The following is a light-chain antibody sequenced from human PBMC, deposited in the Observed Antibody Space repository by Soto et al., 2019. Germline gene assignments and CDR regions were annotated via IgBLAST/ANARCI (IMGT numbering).Light chain of an antibody. J-gene: IGKJ1*01. CDR3: QRYNSYSEA. V-gene: IGKV1-5*03. CDR1: QTISSW. CDR2: KAS. Sequence: DIQMTQSPSTLSGSVGDRVTMTCRASQTISSWLAWYQQKPGKAPKLLIYKASTLKSGGPSRFGGSGSGTEFTLTISSLRPGDVAAYCCQRYNSYSEAFGQGTMV.